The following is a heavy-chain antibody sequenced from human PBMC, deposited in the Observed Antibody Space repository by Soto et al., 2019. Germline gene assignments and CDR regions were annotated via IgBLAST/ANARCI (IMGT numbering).Heavy chain of an antibody. Sequence: SGPTLVKPTQTLTLTCAFSGLSLSTSGVGVCWIRQPPGKGLEWLALIYWDDDKRYSPSLKGRLTITKGTSKNQVGLTMTNMDPVDPATYYCAPRQQLPLGSWGHGTLVTVSS. CDR2: IYWDDDK. D-gene: IGHD6-6*01. CDR3: APRQQLPLGS. J-gene: IGHJ4*01. V-gene: IGHV2-5*02. CDR1: GLSLSTSGVG.